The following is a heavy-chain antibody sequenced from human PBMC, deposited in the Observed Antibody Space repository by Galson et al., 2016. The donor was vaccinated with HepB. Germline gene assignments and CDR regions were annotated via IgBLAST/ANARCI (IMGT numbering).Heavy chain of an antibody. D-gene: IGHD2-15*01. CDR1: GGTFSSYR. CDR3: ARDVEERAAAPFDP. CDR2: IIPMFGTA. Sequence: SVKVSCKASGGTFSSYRISWVRLAPGQGLEWMGGIIPMFGTAHYAQKFQGRVTITADESTSTVYLELSSLRSEDTAVYYCARDVEERAAAPFDPWGQGTPVTVSS. J-gene: IGHJ5*02. V-gene: IGHV1-69*13.